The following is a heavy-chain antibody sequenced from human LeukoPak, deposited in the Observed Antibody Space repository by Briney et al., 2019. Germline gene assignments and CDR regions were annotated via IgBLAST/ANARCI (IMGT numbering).Heavy chain of an antibody. Sequence: PGGSLRLSCAASGFTFSSYAMSWVRQAPGKGLEWVSAISGSGGSTYYADSVKGRFTISRDNSKNTLYLQMNSLRAEDTAVYYCAKAGGELFLWYSDYWGQGTLVTVSS. J-gene: IGHJ4*02. D-gene: IGHD3-10*01. CDR2: ISGSGGST. CDR1: GFTFSSYA. V-gene: IGHV3-23*01. CDR3: AKAGGELFLWYSDY.